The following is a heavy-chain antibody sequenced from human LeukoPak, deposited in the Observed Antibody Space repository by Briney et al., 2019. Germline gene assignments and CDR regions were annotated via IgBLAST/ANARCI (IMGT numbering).Heavy chain of an antibody. V-gene: IGHV3-23*01. CDR2: ISGSGGST. Sequence: GSLRLSCAASGFTFSSYAMSWVRQAPGKGLEWVSAISGSGGSTYYADSVKGRFTISRDNSKNTLYLQMNSLRAEDTAVYYCAKGFRELRFLEWLLDDSPPDDYWGQGTLVTVSS. D-gene: IGHD3-3*01. J-gene: IGHJ4*02. CDR1: GFTFSSYA. CDR3: AKGFRELRFLEWLLDDSPPDDY.